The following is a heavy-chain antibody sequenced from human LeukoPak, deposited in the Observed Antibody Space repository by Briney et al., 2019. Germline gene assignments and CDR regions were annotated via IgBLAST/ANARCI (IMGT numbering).Heavy chain of an antibody. D-gene: IGHD7-27*01. CDR3: AREGGLGTPGNWFDP. CDR1: GFTISSYW. Sequence: GGSLRLSCVASGFTISSYWMHWVRQAPGKGLEWVANIKQDGSEEYYVDSVKGRFTISRDNAKNSLYLQMNSLRAEDTAVYYCAREGGLGTPGNWFDPWGQGTLVTVSS. CDR2: IKQDGSEE. V-gene: IGHV3-7*03. J-gene: IGHJ5*02.